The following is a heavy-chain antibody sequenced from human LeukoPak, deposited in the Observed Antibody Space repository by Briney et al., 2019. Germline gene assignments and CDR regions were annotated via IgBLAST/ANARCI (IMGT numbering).Heavy chain of an antibody. V-gene: IGHV4-39*01. CDR2: MNYRRRT. CDR1: GVSIRGASDY. CDR3: AKMTIYWYFDL. D-gene: IGHD5-24*01. Sequence: SETLSLTCTVSGVSIRGASDYWGWIRQPPGKGLEWIGSMNYRRRTYHNPSLQSRVTISVDTSKNQLSLKLSSVTAADPGVYCCAKMTIYWYFDLWGRGPLVPVSS. J-gene: IGHJ2*01.